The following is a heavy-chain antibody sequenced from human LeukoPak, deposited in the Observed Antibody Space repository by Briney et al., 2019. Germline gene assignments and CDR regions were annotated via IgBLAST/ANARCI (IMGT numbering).Heavy chain of an antibody. Sequence: GRSLRLSCATSGFTFSNYGMHWVRQAPGKGLEWVSSISSSSSYIYYADSVKGRFTISRDNAKNSLYLQMNSLRAEDTAVYYCARTKGMDVWGQGTTVTVSS. CDR2: ISSSSSYI. V-gene: IGHV3-21*01. D-gene: IGHD2-8*01. CDR1: GFTFSNYG. CDR3: ARTKGMDV. J-gene: IGHJ6*02.